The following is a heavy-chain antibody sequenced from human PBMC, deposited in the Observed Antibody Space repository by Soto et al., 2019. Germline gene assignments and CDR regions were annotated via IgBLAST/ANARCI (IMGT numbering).Heavy chain of an antibody. V-gene: IGHV1-2*02. CDR3: ARSMVRGVNHYYYGMDV. J-gene: IGHJ6*02. D-gene: IGHD3-10*01. CDR1: GYTFTGYY. CDR2: INPNSGGT. Sequence: GASVKVSCKASGYTFTGYYMHWVRQAPGQGLEWMGWINPNSGGTNYAQKFQGRVTMTRDTSISTAYMELSRLRSDDTAVYYCARSMVRGVNHYYYGMDVWDQGTTVTVSS.